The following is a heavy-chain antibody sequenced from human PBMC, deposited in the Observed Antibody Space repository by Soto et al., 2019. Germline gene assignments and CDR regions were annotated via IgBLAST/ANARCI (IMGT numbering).Heavy chain of an antibody. CDR3: ARLGSYYYGMDV. CDR1: GYSFTRYW. CDR2: IGPSDSYT. Sequence: PGESLTISCTCSGYSFTRYWISWVRQMPGKGLEWMGRIGPSDSYTNYSPSFQGHVTISADKSISTAYLQWSSLKASDTAMYYCARLGSYYYGMDVWGQGTTVTVSS. J-gene: IGHJ6*02. D-gene: IGHD7-27*01. V-gene: IGHV5-10-1*01.